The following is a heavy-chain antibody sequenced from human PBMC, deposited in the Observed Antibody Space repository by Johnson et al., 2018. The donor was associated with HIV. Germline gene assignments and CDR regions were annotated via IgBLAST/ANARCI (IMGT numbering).Heavy chain of an antibody. Sequence: VQLVESGGGLVQPGRSLRLSCAASGFTFSNAWMSWVRQAPGKRLEWVGRIKSKTDGGTTDYAAPVKGRFTISRDDSKNTLYLQMNSLRAEDTAVYYCASVLAAAAMGAFDIWGQGTMVTVSS. D-gene: IGHD6-13*01. V-gene: IGHV3-15*01. CDR3: ASVLAAAAMGAFDI. J-gene: IGHJ3*02. CDR2: IKSKTDGGTT. CDR1: GFTFSNAW.